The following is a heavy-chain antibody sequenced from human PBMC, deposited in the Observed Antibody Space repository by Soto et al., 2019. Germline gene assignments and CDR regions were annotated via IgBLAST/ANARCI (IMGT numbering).Heavy chain of an antibody. D-gene: IGHD2-2*01. V-gene: IGHV3-21*01. CDR1: GFTFSSYS. Sequence: PGGSLRLSCAASGFTFSSYSMNWVRQAPGKGLEWVSSISSSSYIYYADSVKGRFTISRDNAKNSLYLQMNSLRAEDTAVYYCAIYHSLLVPAAFYYYYGIDVWGQGTTVTVSS. CDR3: AIYHSLLVPAAFYYYYGIDV. J-gene: IGHJ6*02. CDR2: ISSSSYI.